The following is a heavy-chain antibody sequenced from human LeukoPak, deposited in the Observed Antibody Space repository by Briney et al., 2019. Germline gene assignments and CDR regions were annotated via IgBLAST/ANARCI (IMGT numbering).Heavy chain of an antibody. CDR2: TYYRSKWST. V-gene: IGHV6-1*01. CDR1: GDSVSSNSAA. D-gene: IGHD1-1*01. J-gene: IGHJ4*02. Sequence: SQTLSLTCAISGDSVSSNSAAWNWIRQSPSRGLEWLGRTYYRSKWSTYYAVSVKSRISINRDTSKNQISLQLNSVTPEDTAVYYCARSTGPIDYWGQGTLLTVSS. CDR3: ARSTGPIDY.